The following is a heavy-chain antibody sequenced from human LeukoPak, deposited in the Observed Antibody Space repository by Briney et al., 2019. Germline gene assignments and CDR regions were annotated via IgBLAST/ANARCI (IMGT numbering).Heavy chain of an antibody. Sequence: PSQTLSLTCTVSGGSISSGGYYWSWIRQHPGKGLEWIGYIYYSGSTYYNPSLKSRVTISVDKSKNQLSLNLISVTAADTAVYYCAYTTLGYVLATDWGQGTLVTVSS. CDR1: GGSISSGGYY. CDR2: IYYSGST. J-gene: IGHJ4*02. CDR3: AYTTLGYVLATD. V-gene: IGHV4-31*09. D-gene: IGHD2-21*02.